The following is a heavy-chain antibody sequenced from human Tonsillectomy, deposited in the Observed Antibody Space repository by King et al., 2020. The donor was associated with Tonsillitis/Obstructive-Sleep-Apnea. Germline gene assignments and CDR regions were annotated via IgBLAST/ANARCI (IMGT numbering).Heavy chain of an antibody. CDR3: ARVDTMIVVVTYFDY. V-gene: IGHV3-30*04. J-gene: IGHJ4*02. CDR2: ISSDGNNK. Sequence: VQLVESGGGVVQPGRSLRLSCAASGFTFSSYAMHWVRQAPGRGLEWVAVISSDGNNKCYADSVKGRFTISRDNSKNTVYLQMNSLRAEDTAVYYCARVDTMIVVVTYFDYWGQGTLVTVSS. D-gene: IGHD3-22*01. CDR1: GFTFSSYA.